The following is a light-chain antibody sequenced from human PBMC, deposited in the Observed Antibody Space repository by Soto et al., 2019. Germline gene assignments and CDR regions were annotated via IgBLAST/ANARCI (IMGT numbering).Light chain of an antibody. CDR1: QSIKTW. CDR3: QQSYSTPLT. V-gene: IGKV1-39*01. CDR2: DAS. J-gene: IGKJ4*01. Sequence: DIQMTQSPSALSASVGDRVTITCRASQSIKTWLAWYQRKPGRAPNLLIYDASSLQSGVPSRFSGSGSGTDFTLTISSLQPEDFATYHCQQSYSTPLTFGGGTKVDIK.